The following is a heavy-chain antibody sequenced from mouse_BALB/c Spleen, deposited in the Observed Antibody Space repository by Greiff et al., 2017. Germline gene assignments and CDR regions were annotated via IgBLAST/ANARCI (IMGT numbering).Heavy chain of an antibody. CDR2: IAPGSGST. CDR1: GYAFSSYW. CDR3: ARSDYGNYPAWFAY. V-gene: IGHV1S41*01. Sequence: ELVRPGSSVKISCKASGYAFSSYWMNWIKQRPGQGLEWIGRIAPGSGSTYYNEMFKGKATLTVDTSSSTAYIQLSSLSSEDSAVYFCARSDYGNYPAWFAYWGQGTLVTVSA. J-gene: IGHJ3*01. D-gene: IGHD2-1*01.